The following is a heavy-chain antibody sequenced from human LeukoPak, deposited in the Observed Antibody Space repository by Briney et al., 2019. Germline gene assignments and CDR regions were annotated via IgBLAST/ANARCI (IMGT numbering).Heavy chain of an antibody. CDR3: ARHQPREPERGGSWFDP. CDR2: IDPSDSYT. D-gene: IGHD1-14*01. J-gene: IGHJ5*02. Sequence: GESLKISCKGSGYSFTSYWISWVRQMPGKGLEWMGRIDPSDSYTNYSPSFQGHVTISADKSISTAYLQWSSLKASDTAMYYCARHQPREPERGGSWFDPWGQGTLVTVSS. V-gene: IGHV5-10-1*01. CDR1: GYSFTSYW.